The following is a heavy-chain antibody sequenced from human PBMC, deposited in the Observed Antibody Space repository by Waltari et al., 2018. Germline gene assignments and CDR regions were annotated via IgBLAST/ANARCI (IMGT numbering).Heavy chain of an antibody. CDR2: INHSGST. J-gene: IGHJ4*02. D-gene: IGHD4-17*01. Sequence: QVQLQQWGAGLLKPSETLSLTCPVYGGSFSGYYWSWIRQPPGKGLEWIGEINHSGSTNYNPSLKSRVTISVDTSKNQFSLKLSSVTAADTAVYYCARGMTTVWYYFDYWGQGTLVTVSS. CDR1: GGSFSGYY. CDR3: ARGMTTVWYYFDY. V-gene: IGHV4-34*01.